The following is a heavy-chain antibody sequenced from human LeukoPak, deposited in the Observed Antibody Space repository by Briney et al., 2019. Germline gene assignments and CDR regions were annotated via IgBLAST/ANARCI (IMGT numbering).Heavy chain of an antibody. D-gene: IGHD3-22*01. CDR1: GYTFTGYY. V-gene: IGHV1-2*02. CDR2: INPNSGGT. J-gene: IGHJ4*02. Sequence: GASVKVSCKASGYTFTGYYMHWVRQAPGQGLEWMGWINPNSGGTNYAQKFQGRVTMTRDTSISTAYMELSRLRPDDTAVYYCARDKGYYDSSGYYYGFSLDYWGQGTLVTVSS. CDR3: ARDKGYYDSSGYYYGFSLDY.